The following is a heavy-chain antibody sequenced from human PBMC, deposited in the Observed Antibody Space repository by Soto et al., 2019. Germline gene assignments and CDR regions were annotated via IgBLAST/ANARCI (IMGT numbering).Heavy chain of an antibody. D-gene: IGHD6-13*01. V-gene: IGHV1-69*02. Sequence: QVQLVQSGAEVKKPGSSVKVSCKASGGTFSSYTISWVRQAPGQGLEWMGRIIPILGIANYAQKFQGRVTITADKSTSTAHMELSSLRSEDTAVYYCARVGGGSSSWDYYYGMDVWGQGTTVTVSS. CDR2: IIPILGIA. CDR3: ARVGGGSSSWDYYYGMDV. CDR1: GGTFSSYT. J-gene: IGHJ6*02.